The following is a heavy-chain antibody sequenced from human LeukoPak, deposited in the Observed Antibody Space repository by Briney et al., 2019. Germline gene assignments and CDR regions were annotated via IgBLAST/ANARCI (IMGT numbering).Heavy chain of an antibody. D-gene: IGHD6-19*01. V-gene: IGHV1-69*04. CDR1: GGTFSSYA. CDR3: AREGIAVAGLIDY. CDR2: IIPILGIA. J-gene: IGHJ4*02. Sequence: SVKVSCKASGGTFSSYAISWVRQAPGQGLEWMGRIIPILGIANYARKFQGRVTITADKSTSTAYMELSSLRSEDTAVYYCAREGIAVAGLIDYWGQGTLVTVSS.